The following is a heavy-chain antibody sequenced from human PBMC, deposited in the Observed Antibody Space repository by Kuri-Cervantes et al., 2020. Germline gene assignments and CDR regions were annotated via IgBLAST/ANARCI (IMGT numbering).Heavy chain of an antibody. CDR1: GYTFTSYG. CDR2: ISAYNGNT. D-gene: IGHD3-10*01. V-gene: IGHV1-18*01. CDR3: ASGVGELGYYGMDV. Sequence: ASAKVSCKASGYTFTSYGISWVRQAPGQGLEWMGWISAYNGNTNYAQRLQGRVTMTTDTSTSTAYMELRSLRSDDTAAYYCASGVGELGYYGMDVWGQGTTVTVSS. J-gene: IGHJ6*02.